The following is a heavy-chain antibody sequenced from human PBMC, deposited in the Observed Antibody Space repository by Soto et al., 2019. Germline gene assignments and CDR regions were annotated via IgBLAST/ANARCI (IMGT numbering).Heavy chain of an antibody. Sequence: GGSLRLSCAASGFTFSSYGMHWVRQAPGKGLEWVAVISYDGSNKYYADSVKGRFTISRDNSKNTLYLQMNSLRAEDTAVYYCAKDREKGEQWLVRTYYYYGMDVWGQGTTVTVSS. V-gene: IGHV3-30*18. CDR1: GFTFSSYG. D-gene: IGHD6-19*01. CDR2: ISYDGSNK. CDR3: AKDREKGEQWLVRTYYYYGMDV. J-gene: IGHJ6*02.